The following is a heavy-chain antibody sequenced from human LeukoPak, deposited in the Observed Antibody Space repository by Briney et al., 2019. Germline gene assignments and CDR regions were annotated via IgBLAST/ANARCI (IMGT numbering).Heavy chain of an antibody. J-gene: IGHJ6*03. Sequence: GGSLRLSCAASGFTFSSYEMNWVRQAPGKGLEWVSYISDSGTTIYYADSVKGRFTISRDNSKNTLYLQMNSLRAEDTAVYYCAKVWSAHPNYYYMDVWGKGTTVTVSS. D-gene: IGHD3-3*01. CDR2: ISDSGTTI. CDR1: GFTFSSYE. CDR3: AKVWSAHPNYYYMDV. V-gene: IGHV3-48*03.